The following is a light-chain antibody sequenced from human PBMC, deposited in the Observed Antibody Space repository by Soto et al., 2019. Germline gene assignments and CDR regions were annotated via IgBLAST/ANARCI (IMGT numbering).Light chain of an antibody. V-gene: IGKV1-5*03. CDR3: KHYNSYQWT. Sequence: DIQMTHSPSTLSASVGDRVTITCRASQSISSWLAWYQQKPGKAPKLLIYKASSLESGVPSRFSDSGSGTEFTLTISSLQPDDFETYYCKHYNSYQWTVCQGTKVDIK. CDR1: QSISSW. CDR2: KAS. J-gene: IGKJ1*01.